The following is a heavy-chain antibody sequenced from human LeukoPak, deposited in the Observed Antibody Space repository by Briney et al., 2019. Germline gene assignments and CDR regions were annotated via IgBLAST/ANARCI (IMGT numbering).Heavy chain of an antibody. CDR3: AKGDFRYYFDY. V-gene: IGHV3-48*01. Sequence: GGSLRLSCAASGFTFSMYSINWVRQAPGKGLEWVSYISSSSSTIYYADSVKGRFTISRDNAKNSLYLQMNSLRAEDTAVYYCAKGDFRYYFDYWGQGTLVTVSS. CDR2: ISSSSSTI. CDR1: GFTFSMYS. D-gene: IGHD3/OR15-3a*01. J-gene: IGHJ4*02.